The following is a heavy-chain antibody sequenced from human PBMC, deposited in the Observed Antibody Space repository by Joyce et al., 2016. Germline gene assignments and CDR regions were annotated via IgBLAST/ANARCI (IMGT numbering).Heavy chain of an antibody. D-gene: IGHD2-8*01. J-gene: IGHJ4*02. CDR2: LSSSSSYI. CDR3: ARSSYTNGIFDY. V-gene: IGHV3-21*01. CDR1: GLTFSSYS. Sequence: EVQLVESGGGLVKPGGSLRLSCAASGLTFSSYSMSWVRQAPWKGLEWVSSLSSSSSYIKYTDSVKGRFTISRDNAKNSLYLQMNSLRVEDTAVYYCARSSYTNGIFDYWGQGTLVTVSS.